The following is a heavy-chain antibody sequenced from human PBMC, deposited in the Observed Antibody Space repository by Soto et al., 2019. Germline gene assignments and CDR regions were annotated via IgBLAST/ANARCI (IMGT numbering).Heavy chain of an antibody. CDR2: ISGSGGST. J-gene: IGHJ5*02. CDR3: AKVGRYYDSSGYYPFDP. Sequence: GGSLRLSCAASGFTFSSYAMSWVRQAQGKGLEWVSAISGSGGSTYYADSVKGRFTISRDNSKNTLYLQMNSLRAEDTAVYYCAKVGRYYDSSGYYPFDPWGQGTLVTVSS. V-gene: IGHV3-23*01. D-gene: IGHD3-22*01. CDR1: GFTFSSYA.